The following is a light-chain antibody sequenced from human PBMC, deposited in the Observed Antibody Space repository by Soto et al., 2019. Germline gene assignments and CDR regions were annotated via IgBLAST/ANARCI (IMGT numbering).Light chain of an antibody. Sequence: QSALTQPASVSGSPGQSITISCTGTSSDVGGYNYVSWYQQHPGKAPKLMIYDVNNRPSGVSDRFSGSKSGNTASLTISGLQAEDEADYFCSSYTSSNTLYVLGAGTKVT. CDR2: DVN. V-gene: IGLV2-14*01. J-gene: IGLJ1*01. CDR3: SSYTSSNTLYV. CDR1: SSDVGGYNY.